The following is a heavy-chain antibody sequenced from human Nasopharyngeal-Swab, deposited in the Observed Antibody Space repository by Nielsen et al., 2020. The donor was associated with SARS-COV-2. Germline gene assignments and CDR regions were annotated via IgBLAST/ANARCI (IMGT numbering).Heavy chain of an antibody. J-gene: IGHJ4*02. D-gene: IGHD2-15*01. V-gene: IGHV1-3*01. Sequence: ASVQVSCKASGYTFTSYAMHWVRQAPGQRLEWMGWLNAGNGNTRYSQKFQGRVTLTRDTSASTAYMELSSLRSEDTAVYYCAREKGEGYCSGGSCYFPYYWGQGTLVTVSS. CDR1: GYTFTSYA. CDR3: AREKGEGYCSGGSCYFPYY. CDR2: LNAGNGNT.